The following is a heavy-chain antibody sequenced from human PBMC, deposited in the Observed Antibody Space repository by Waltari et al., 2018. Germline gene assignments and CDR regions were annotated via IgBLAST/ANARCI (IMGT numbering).Heavy chain of an antibody. CDR2: IYTSGST. D-gene: IGHD5-12*01. CDR1: GGSISSGSYS. J-gene: IGHJ4*02. V-gene: IGHV4-61*02. Sequence: QVQLQESGPGLVKPSQTLSLTCTVSGGSISSGSYSWSWIRQPAGKGLEWIGRIYTSGSTNYNPSLKSRVTISVDTSKNQFSLKLSSVTAADTAVYYCARGKIVATLRFAYWGQGTLVTVSS. CDR3: ARGKIVATLRFAY.